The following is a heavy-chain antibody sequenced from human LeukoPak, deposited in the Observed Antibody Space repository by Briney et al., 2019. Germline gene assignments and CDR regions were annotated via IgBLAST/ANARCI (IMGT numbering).Heavy chain of an antibody. CDR2: IIPIFGTA. Sequence: GPSVKVPCKASGGTFSSYAISWVRQAPAQGLEWMGRIIPIFGTANYTQKFQGRVTITTDESTSTAYMELSSLRSEDTAVYYCARVVGWFGELLGAFDIWGQGTMVTVSS. CDR1: GGTFSSYA. D-gene: IGHD3-10*01. J-gene: IGHJ3*02. CDR3: ARVVGWFGELLGAFDI. V-gene: IGHV1-69*05.